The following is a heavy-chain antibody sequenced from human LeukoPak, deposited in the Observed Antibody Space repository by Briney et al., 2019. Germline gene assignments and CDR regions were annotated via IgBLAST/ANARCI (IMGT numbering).Heavy chain of an antibody. CDR3: ARVGPPYYYYYMDV. Sequence: GGSLRLSCAASGFTFSASWMSWVHQAPGKGLEWVANIKQDGTEKYSADSLKGRFTVSRDNVKKLLYLETNSLRVEDTAVYYCARVGPPYYYYYMDVWGEGTTVTVSS. V-gene: IGHV3-7*04. CDR1: GFTFSASW. J-gene: IGHJ6*03. CDR2: IKQDGTEK.